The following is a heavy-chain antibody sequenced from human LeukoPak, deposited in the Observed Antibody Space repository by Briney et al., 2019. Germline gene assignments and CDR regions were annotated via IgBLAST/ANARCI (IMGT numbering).Heavy chain of an antibody. Sequence: GRSLRLSCAASGFTFSCYAMHWVRQAPGKGLEWVAVISYDGSNKYYADSVKGRFTISRDNSKNTLYLQMNSLRAEDTAVYYCARVRLLWFGELPDVWGKGTTVTVSS. CDR1: GFTFSCYA. J-gene: IGHJ6*04. CDR3: ARVRLLWFGELPDV. CDR2: ISYDGSNK. D-gene: IGHD3-10*01. V-gene: IGHV3-30*04.